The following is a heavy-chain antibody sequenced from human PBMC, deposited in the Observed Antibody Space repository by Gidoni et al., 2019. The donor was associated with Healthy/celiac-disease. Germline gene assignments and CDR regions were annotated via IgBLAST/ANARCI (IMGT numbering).Heavy chain of an antibody. Sequence: QVQLVQSGAEVKKTGSSVKVSCKASGGTFSSYAISWVRQAPGQGLEWMGGIIPICGTANCAQKFQGRVTITADESTSTAYMELSSLRSEDTAVYYCADSSSWHDNWFDPWGQRTLVTVSA. CDR2: IIPICGTA. CDR1: GGTFSSYA. V-gene: IGHV1-69*01. CDR3: ADSSSWHDNWFDP. J-gene: IGHJ5*02. D-gene: IGHD6-13*01.